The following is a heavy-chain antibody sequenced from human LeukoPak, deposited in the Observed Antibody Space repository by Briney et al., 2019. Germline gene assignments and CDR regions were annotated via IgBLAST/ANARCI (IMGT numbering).Heavy chain of an antibody. CDR2: VNHRGIT. J-gene: IGHJ4*02. CDR3: VRDPSEAADFFFDS. D-gene: IGHD2-21*02. CDR1: HYFISDGAF. Sequence: PSETLSLTCTVSHYFISDGAFWGWIRQPPGMGLEWVANVNHRGITFYNPSLESRVAISVDTSKNQFFLRVTSVTAADTAIYYCVRDPSEAADFFFDSWGQGTLVTVSS. V-gene: IGHV4-38-2*02.